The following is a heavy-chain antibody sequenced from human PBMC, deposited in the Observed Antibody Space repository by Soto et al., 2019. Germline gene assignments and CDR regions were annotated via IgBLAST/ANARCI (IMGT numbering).Heavy chain of an antibody. Sequence: GGSLRLSCAASGLTFSNYAMSWVRQAPGKGLEWVSTVTGDGVTTSYADSVKGRFTISRDNSKNTLYLQMSGLRADDTAVYYCARDQHYDSRGLGNQKDYWGQGTLVTVSS. CDR1: GLTFSNYA. CDR2: VTGDGVTT. CDR3: ARDQHYDSRGLGNQKDY. J-gene: IGHJ4*02. D-gene: IGHD3-22*01. V-gene: IGHV3-23*01.